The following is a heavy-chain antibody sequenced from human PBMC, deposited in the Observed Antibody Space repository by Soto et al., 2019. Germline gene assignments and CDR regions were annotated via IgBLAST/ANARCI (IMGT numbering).Heavy chain of an antibody. CDR3: SRVDPGETSPFDH. Sequence: ASVKVSCKASGYTFTTYFMHWVRRAPGQGLEWMGWINPFDGSRMFAQSFQGRVTMTRDTSTSTVYMEVSSLRSEDTAVYYCSRVDPGETSPFDHWGQGTLVTVSS. CDR1: GYTFTTYF. D-gene: IGHD3-10*01. CDR2: INPFDGSR. V-gene: IGHV1-46*03. J-gene: IGHJ4*02.